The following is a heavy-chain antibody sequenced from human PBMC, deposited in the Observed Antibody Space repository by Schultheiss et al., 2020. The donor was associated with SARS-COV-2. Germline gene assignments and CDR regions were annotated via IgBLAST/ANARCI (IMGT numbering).Heavy chain of an antibody. J-gene: IGHJ6*03. CDR1: GFTFSSYW. CDR2: IKGDGSEK. D-gene: IGHD2-15*01. Sequence: LSLTCAASGFTFSSYWMSWVRQAPGKGLEWVANIKGDGSEKYLVDSVKGRFTISRHNSKNTLYLQMNSLRAEDTAVYYCARDGMAAALNYYYYYMDVWGKGTTVTVSS. CDR3: ARDGMAAALNYYYYYMDV. V-gene: IGHV3-7*05.